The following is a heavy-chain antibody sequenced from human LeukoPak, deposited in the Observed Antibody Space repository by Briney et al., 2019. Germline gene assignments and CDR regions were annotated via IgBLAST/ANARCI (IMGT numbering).Heavy chain of an antibody. CDR1: GGSISSSGYY. D-gene: IGHD1-26*01. Sequence: PSETLSLTCTVSGGSISSSGYYWGWIRQPPRKGLEWIASIYYSGSTYYNPSLKSRVTISVDTSKNQLSLKLSSLTAADTAVYYCARHEYSGSYYGLSWFDPWGQGTLVTLSS. CDR3: ARHEYSGSYYGLSWFDP. CDR2: IYYSGST. J-gene: IGHJ5*02. V-gene: IGHV4-39*01.